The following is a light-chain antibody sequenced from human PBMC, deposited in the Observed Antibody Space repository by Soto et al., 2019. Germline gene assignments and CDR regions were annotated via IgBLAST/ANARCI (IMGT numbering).Light chain of an antibody. CDR3: QHYGSSRT. J-gene: IGKJ1*01. V-gene: IGKV3-20*01. CDR1: QSVSSSY. Sequence: EIVLTQSPGTLSLSPWERATLSCRASQSVSSSYLGWYQQKPGQAPRLLIWGTSNRAGGIPDRFSGSGSGTEFTLTISRLAPEDFAVYYCQHYGSSRTFGQGTKVEIK. CDR2: GTS.